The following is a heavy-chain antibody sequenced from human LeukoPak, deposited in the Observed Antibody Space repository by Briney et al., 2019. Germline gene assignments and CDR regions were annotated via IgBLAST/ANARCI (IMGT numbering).Heavy chain of an antibody. J-gene: IGHJ4*02. D-gene: IGHD1-1*01. CDR3: AKRSGPNSGPFDS. CDR1: GFIFTEYG. CDR2: VRKDATEN. Sequence: GGSLTLSCAASGFIFTEYGMYWVRQAPGKGGEWVPFVRKDATENKYADSVEGRFTLSRDDSENTVYLKMNNLRVDDTAVYYCAKRSGPNSGPFDSWGQGTPFTVSS. V-gene: IGHV3-30*02.